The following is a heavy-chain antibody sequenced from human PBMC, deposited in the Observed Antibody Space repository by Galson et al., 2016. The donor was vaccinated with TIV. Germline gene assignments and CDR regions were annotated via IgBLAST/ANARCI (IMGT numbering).Heavy chain of an antibody. Sequence: SVKVSCKATRGTLRKSAVTWVRQAPGQGLEYMGGIIPRLGTVAYAHTLRDRLTITADKSTDTAYMELSSLKSEDTAVYYCATWGAASGWLEEGYFDYRGQGTLVTVSS. D-gene: IGHD6-19*01. J-gene: IGHJ4*02. V-gene: IGHV1-69*06. CDR1: RGTLRKSA. CDR3: ATWGAASGWLEEGYFDY. CDR2: IIPRLGTV.